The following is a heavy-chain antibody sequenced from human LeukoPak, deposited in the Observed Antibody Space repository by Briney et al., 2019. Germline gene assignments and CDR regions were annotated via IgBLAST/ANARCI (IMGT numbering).Heavy chain of an antibody. CDR1: GGSISSNY. Sequence: SETLSLTCTVSGGSISSNYWSWTRQPPGKGLEWIGYIYYSGSTNYSPPLKSRVTISVDTSKNQFSLKLSSVTAADTAVYYCARRDVMLHSAFDIWGQGTMVTVSS. D-gene: IGHD2-8*01. V-gene: IGHV4-59*08. CDR2: IYYSGST. CDR3: ARRDVMLHSAFDI. J-gene: IGHJ3*02.